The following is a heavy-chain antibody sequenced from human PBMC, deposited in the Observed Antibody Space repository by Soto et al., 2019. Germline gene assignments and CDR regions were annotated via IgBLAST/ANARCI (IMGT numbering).Heavy chain of an antibody. J-gene: IGHJ4*02. V-gene: IGHV3-74*01. CDR1: GFTFSSYW. CDR3: ARVDDYIFAGFDY. CDR2: INSDGSST. D-gene: IGHD3-16*01. Sequence: PGGSLRLSCAASGFTFSSYWMHWVRQAPGKGLVWVSRINSDGSSTSYADSVKGRFTISRDNAKNTLYLQMNSLRAEDTAVYYCARVDDYIFAGFDYWGQGTLVTVSS.